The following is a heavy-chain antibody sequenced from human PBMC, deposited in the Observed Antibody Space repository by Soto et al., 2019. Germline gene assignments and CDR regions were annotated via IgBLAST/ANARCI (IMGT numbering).Heavy chain of an antibody. CDR3: ATRPLLRGAP. V-gene: IGHV3-53*01. Sequence: EVPLVESGGGLIQPGGSLRLSCEASGFTFSSNDMNWVRQAPGKGLEWVSLIWTSGSTAYADSVKGRFTISRDNSKSALYLHMSSLSADDTAVYYCATRPLLRGAPWGQGTMVTVSS. D-gene: IGHD3-16*01. CDR2: IWTSGST. J-gene: IGHJ3*01. CDR1: GFTFSSND.